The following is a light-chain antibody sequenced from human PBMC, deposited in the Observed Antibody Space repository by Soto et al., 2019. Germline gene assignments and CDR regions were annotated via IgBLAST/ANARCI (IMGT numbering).Light chain of an antibody. CDR3: QQYYGGPIT. V-gene: IGKV4-1*01. Sequence: DIVMTQSPDSLAVSLGERATINCKSSQSVLSRSDNNNYLAWFQQKPGQPPKTLIYWASTRESGVPDRFGGSGSGTDFTLTISSLQAEDVAVYYCQQYYGGPITFGQGTRLEIK. CDR1: QSVLSRSDNNNY. CDR2: WAS. J-gene: IGKJ5*01.